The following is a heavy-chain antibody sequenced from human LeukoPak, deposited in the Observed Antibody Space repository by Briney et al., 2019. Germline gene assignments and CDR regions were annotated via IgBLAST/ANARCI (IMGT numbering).Heavy chain of an antibody. CDR2: MNPNSGNT. V-gene: IGHV1-8*03. CDR3: ARTYYDYVWGSYEHYYFDY. J-gene: IGHJ4*02. Sequence: ASVKVSCKASGYTFTGYYMHWVRQAPGQGLEWMGWMNPNSGNTGYAQKFQGRVTITRNTSISTAYMELSSLRSEDTAVYYCARTYYDYVWGSYEHYYFDYWGQGTLVTVSS. CDR1: GYTFTGYY. D-gene: IGHD3-16*01.